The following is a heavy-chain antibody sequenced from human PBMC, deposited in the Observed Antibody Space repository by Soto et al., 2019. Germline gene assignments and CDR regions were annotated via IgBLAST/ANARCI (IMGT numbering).Heavy chain of an antibody. CDR2: IYTAGST. J-gene: IGHJ4*02. Sequence: SETLSLTCTVSGHSISSKHWTWIRQPPGKGLEWLGHIYTAGSTNYNLSLGSRVSISVDTSENHFSLKLDSVTAADTAVYFCARNIRGGSYDHFFDYWGQGTLVTVSS. CDR3: ARNIRGGSYDHFFDY. D-gene: IGHD3-3*01. V-gene: IGHV4-59*01. CDR1: GHSISSKH.